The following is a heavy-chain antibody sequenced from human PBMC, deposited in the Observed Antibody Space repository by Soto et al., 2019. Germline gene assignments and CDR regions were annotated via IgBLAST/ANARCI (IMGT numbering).Heavy chain of an antibody. CDR3: TTLRFLEWLSWGYYYYGMDV. V-gene: IGHV3-15*07. Sequence: GGSLKLSCAASGLTFGNAGVNWVRKAPGKGLEWVGRIKPISEGGTTAYAEAVKGRFTISRDDSKNTLYLQMNSLKTEDTAVYYCTTLRFLEWLSWGYYYYGMDVWGQGTTVTVSS. CDR2: IKPISEGGTT. CDR1: GLTFGNAG. J-gene: IGHJ6*02. D-gene: IGHD3-3*01.